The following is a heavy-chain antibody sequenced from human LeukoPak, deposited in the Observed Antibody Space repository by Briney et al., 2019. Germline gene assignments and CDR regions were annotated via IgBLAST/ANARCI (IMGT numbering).Heavy chain of an antibody. V-gene: IGHV1-18*01. CDR1: GYTFTSYG. CDR3: ARAILDYSSGWYYFDY. D-gene: IGHD6-19*01. Sequence: GASVKVSCKASGYTFTSYGISWVRQAPGQGLEWMGWISAYNGNTNYAQKLQGRVTMTTDTSTSTAYMELRSLRSDDTAVYYCARAILDYSSGWYYFDYWGQGTLVTVSS. J-gene: IGHJ4*02. CDR2: ISAYNGNT.